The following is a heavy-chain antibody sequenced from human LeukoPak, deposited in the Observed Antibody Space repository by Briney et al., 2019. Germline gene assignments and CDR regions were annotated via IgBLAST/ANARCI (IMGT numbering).Heavy chain of an antibody. CDR2: ISAYNGNI. V-gene: IGHV1-18*01. CDR3: ARELGGWYYYYGMDV. J-gene: IGHJ6*02. Sequence: GASVKVSCKASGYTYTSYGISWVRQAPGQGLEWMGWISAYNGNINYAQKLQGRVTMTTDTSTSTAYMELRSLRSDDTAVYYCARELGGWYYYYGMDVWGQGTTVTVSS. CDR1: GYTYTSYG. D-gene: IGHD1-26*01.